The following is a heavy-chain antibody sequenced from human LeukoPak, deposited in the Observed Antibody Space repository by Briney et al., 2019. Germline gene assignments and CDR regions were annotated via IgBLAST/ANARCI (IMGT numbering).Heavy chain of an antibody. Sequence: LSLTCAVYGGSFSGYYWSWIRQPPGKGLEWVAVISYDGSNKYYADSVKGRFTISRDNSKNTLYLQMNSLRAEDTAVYYCARGFWFDPWGQGTLVTVSS. J-gene: IGHJ5*02. CDR1: GGSFSGYY. CDR2: ISYDGSNK. CDR3: ARGFWFDP. V-gene: IGHV3-30-3*01.